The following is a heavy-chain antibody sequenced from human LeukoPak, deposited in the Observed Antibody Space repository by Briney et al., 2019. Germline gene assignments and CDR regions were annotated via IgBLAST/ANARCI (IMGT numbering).Heavy chain of an antibody. D-gene: IGHD6-19*01. V-gene: IGHV3-7*01. CDR3: ARVGSGWYAWDY. CDR1: GFTFSSYW. J-gene: IGHJ4*02. CDR2: IKEDGSEK. Sequence: PGGSLRLSCAASGFTFSSYWMSWVRQAPGKGLEWVANIKEDGSEKYYVDSVKGRFTISRDNAKNSLYLQMNSLRAEDTAVSFCARVGSGWYAWDYWGQGTLVTVSS.